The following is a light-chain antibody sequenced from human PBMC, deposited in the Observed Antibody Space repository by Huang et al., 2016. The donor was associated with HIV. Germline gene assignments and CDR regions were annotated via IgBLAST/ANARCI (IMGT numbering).Light chain of an antibody. CDR2: GAS. J-gene: IGKJ4*01. V-gene: IGKV1-9*01. Sequence: IQLTQSPASPSASVGDRVTITCRASQDISSYVAWYRQKPGKAPKLLIDGASPLQSEVPSRFSGGGSGTDFALTISSLQPEDFATYYCQRLYSYPFFGGGTKVEIK. CDR3: QRLYSYPF. CDR1: QDISSY.